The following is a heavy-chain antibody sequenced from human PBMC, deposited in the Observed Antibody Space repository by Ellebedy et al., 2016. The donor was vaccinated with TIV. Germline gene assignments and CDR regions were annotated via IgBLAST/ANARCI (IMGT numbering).Heavy chain of an antibody. CDR2: ISAYNDNT. CDR3: ARDEGAYCGGDCYPGWFDP. CDR1: GYTFSSDG. Sequence: AASVKVSCKASGYTFSSDGISWVRQAPGQGLEWMGCISAYNDNTNYAQKFQGRLTLTTDTSTSTAYMELRSLRSDDTAVYYCARDEGAYCGGDCYPGWFDPWGQGTLVTVSS. J-gene: IGHJ5*02. V-gene: IGHV1-18*04. D-gene: IGHD2-21*02.